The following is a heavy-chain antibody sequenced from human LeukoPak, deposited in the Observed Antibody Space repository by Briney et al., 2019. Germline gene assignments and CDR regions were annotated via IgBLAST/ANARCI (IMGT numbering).Heavy chain of an antibody. J-gene: IGHJ2*01. CDR1: GFTFSGSA. CDR2: IRSKANSYAT. D-gene: IGHD3-22*01. Sequence: GGSLRLSCAASGFTFSGSAMHWVRQASGKGLEWVGRIRSKANSYATAYAASVKGRSTISRDDSKNTAYLQMNSLKTEDTAVYYCTRPISYYDSSGYYPSSYFDLWGRGTLVTVSS. V-gene: IGHV3-73*01. CDR3: TRPISYYDSSGYYPSSYFDL.